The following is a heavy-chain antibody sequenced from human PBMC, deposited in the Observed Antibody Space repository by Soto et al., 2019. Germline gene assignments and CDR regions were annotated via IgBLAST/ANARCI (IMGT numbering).Heavy chain of an antibody. J-gene: IGHJ3*02. CDR3: TRLSTNAPYDACDI. CDR2: IRSGADNYAT. CDR1: GFSFSGSS. Sequence: HPGGSLRLSCAASGFSFSGSSMHWVRQASGKGLEWVGRIRSGADNYATAYTASMKGRFIISRDDSKKTAYLQMNSLKTEDTAVYYCTRLSTNAPYDACDIWGQGTMVTVSS. V-gene: IGHV3-73*01. D-gene: IGHD2-8*01.